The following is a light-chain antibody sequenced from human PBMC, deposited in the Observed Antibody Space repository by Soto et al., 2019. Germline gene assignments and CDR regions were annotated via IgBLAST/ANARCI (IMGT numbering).Light chain of an antibody. CDR3: MQAVQTPRT. J-gene: IGKJ1*01. V-gene: IGKV2-28*01. Sequence: DIVLTQSPLSLPVTPGEPASISCRSSQSLLHSNGNIYLDWYLQKPGQSPQLLIYLGSIRASGVPDRFSGSGSGTDFTLKITRVGAEDVGVYYCMQAVQTPRTFGQGTKVEIK. CDR2: LGS. CDR1: QSLLHSNGNIY.